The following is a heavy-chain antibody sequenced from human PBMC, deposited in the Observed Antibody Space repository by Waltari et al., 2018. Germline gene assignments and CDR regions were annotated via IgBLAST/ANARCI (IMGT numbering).Heavy chain of an antibody. CDR2: IYHSGTT. CDR3: ARHGGYFSNFDY. CDR1: GGSLSTIGYY. J-gene: IGHJ4*02. Sequence: QLQLQESGPGLVKPSETLSLTCTVSGGSLSTIGYYWAWVRQPPGKGLEWIGTIYHSGTTYYNPSLESRVTISVDTTRNQFSLKLRSVTAADTAVYYCARHGGYFSNFDYWGQGNLVTVSS. D-gene: IGHD2-21*01. V-gene: IGHV4-39*01.